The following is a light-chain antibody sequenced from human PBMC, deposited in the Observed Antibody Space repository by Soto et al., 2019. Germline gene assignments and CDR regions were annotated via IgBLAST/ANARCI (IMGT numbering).Light chain of an antibody. CDR2: EVS. V-gene: IGLV2-14*01. CDR1: SSDVGGYNS. CDR3: SSHTNTNTVI. J-gene: IGLJ2*01. Sequence: QSALTQPASVSGSPGQSITISCTGTSSDVGGYNSVSWYQQHPGKAPKLIIYEVSNWPSGVSNRFSASKSGNTASLTMSGLQAEDEADYYCSSHTNTNTVIFGGGTKVTVL.